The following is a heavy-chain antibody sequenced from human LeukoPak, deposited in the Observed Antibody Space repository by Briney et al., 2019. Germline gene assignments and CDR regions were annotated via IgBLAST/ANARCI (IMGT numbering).Heavy chain of an antibody. V-gene: IGHV3-33*01. J-gene: IGHJ4*02. D-gene: IGHD1-14*01. CDR3: TRYNNDHFDY. CDR1: GFTFGGYG. Sequence: GRSLRLSCSGSGFTFGGYGMHWFRQTPGKGVAWVAVIAYDGSRAFYADSVKGRLTISRDNSTNTMSVQMDDLTAEDTAVYYCTRYNNDHFDYWGQGTLVTVSS. CDR2: IAYDGSRA.